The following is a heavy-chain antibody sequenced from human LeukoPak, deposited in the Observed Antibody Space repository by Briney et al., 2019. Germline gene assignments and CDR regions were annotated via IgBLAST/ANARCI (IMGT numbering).Heavy chain of an antibody. CDR1: GYSVSSSGFSNSRDSY. D-gene: IGHD1-20*01. CDR2: VYHSGST. V-gene: IGHV4-38-2*01. J-gene: IGHJ4*02. CDR3: AGIIGTVFDY. Sequence: PSETLSLTCAVTGYSVSSSGFSNSRDSYSPSIRHPPGERLEWLGSVYHSGSTYYIPSLKSRATISMDTSKNHFSLKLTSVTAADTAVYYCAGIIGTVFDYWGLGTLVTVSS.